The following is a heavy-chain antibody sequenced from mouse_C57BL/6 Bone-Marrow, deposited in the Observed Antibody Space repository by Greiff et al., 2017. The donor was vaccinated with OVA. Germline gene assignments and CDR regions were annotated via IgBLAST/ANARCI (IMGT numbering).Heavy chain of an antibody. D-gene: IGHD1-1*01. CDR3: ARALLRYFDY. V-gene: IGHV1-82*01. CDR2: IYPGDGDT. CDR1: GYAFSSSW. Sequence: QVQLQQSGPELVKPGASVKISCKASGYAFSSSWMNWVKQRPGKGLELIGRIYPGDGDTNYNGKFKGQATLTADKSSSTAYMQLSSLTSEDSAVYFWARALLRYFDYWGQGTTLTVSS. J-gene: IGHJ2*01.